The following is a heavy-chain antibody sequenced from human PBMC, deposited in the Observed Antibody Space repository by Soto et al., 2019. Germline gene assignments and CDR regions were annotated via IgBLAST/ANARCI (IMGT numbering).Heavy chain of an antibody. CDR3: ARRGSGSYYDY. J-gene: IGHJ4*02. V-gene: IGHV3-23*01. D-gene: IGHD1-26*01. CDR2: ISGSGDST. CDR1: GFTFSSYA. Sequence: EVQLLESGGGLVQPGGSLRLSCAASGFTFSSYAMRWVRQAPVKGLEWVSAISGSGDSTYYADSVKGRFTISRYNSKNTLYLQMNSLRAEDMAVYYCARRGSGSYYDYLGQGTLVTVSS.